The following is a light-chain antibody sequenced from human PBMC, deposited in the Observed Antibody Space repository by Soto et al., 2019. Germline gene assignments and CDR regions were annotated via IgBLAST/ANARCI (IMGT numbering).Light chain of an antibody. CDR3: QQYDTWPLT. J-gene: IGKJ4*01. V-gene: IGKV3D-15*01. Sequence: ETVMTQFPATLSVSPGERATLSCRASQYVSTNLAWYQQQPGQPPRLLIYDISNRATGIPARFSGSGSETDFALTITSLQSEEFAVYYCQQYDTWPLTFGGGTKGEIK. CDR1: QYVSTN. CDR2: DIS.